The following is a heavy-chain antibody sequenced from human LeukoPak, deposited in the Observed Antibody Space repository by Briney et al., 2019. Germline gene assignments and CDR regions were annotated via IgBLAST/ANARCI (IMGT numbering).Heavy chain of an antibody. V-gene: IGHV1-2*06. Sequence: ASVKVSCKASGYTFTGCYMHWVRQAPGQGLEWMGRINPNSGGTNYAQKFQGRVTMTRDTSISTAYMELSRLRSDDTAVYYCARSRAYYYDSSGYYYDYWGQGTLVTVSS. CDR2: INPNSGGT. J-gene: IGHJ4*02. D-gene: IGHD3-22*01. CDR1: GYTFTGCY. CDR3: ARSRAYYYDSSGYYYDY.